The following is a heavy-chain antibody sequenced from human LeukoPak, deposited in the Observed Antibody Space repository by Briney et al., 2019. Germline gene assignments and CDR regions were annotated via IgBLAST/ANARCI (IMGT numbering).Heavy chain of an antibody. CDR3: ARAITIFGVTIPDGMDV. D-gene: IGHD3-3*01. J-gene: IGHJ6*02. CDR1: GYTFVNYG. V-gene: IGHV1-18*01. CDR2: ISPYNGNT. Sequence: ASVKVSCKASGYTFVNYGITWVQQAPGQGLEWMGWISPYNGNTKYAERFQGRVTMTTEKTTNTAYLELRSLTYDDTAVYFCARAITIFGVTIPDGMDVWGQGTTVSVSS.